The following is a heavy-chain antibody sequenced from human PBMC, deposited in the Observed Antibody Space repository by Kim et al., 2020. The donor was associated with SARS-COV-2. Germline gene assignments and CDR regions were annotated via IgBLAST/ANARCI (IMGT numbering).Heavy chain of an antibody. Sequence: VVSVEGRLTIARDNAKNSLYLQMSSRRAEDTAVYYCAIVLRLGGAETFDYWGQGTLVIVSS. CDR3: AIVLRLGGAETFDY. J-gene: IGHJ4*02. D-gene: IGHD3-16*01. V-gene: IGHV3-7*01.